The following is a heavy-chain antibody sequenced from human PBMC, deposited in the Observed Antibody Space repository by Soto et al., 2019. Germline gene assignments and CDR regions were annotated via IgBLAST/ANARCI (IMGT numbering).Heavy chain of an antibody. CDR3: ARDLGYCRSGTCYREWFDP. CDR1: GYTFTTHG. V-gene: IGHV1-18*01. CDR2: VRGDNGHT. J-gene: IGHJ5*02. Sequence: QVQLVQSGAEVKKPGASVKVSCKASGYTFTTHGISWVRQAPGQGLEWMGWVRGDNGHTNYAQSLQGRVTMTTDTXTNTAYMELRSLRSDDTAVYYFARDLGYCRSGTCYREWFDPWGQGTLVTVSS. D-gene: IGHD2-15*01.